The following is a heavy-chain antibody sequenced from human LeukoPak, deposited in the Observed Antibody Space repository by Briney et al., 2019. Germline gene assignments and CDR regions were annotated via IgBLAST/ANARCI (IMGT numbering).Heavy chain of an antibody. V-gene: IGHV3-7*01. CDR3: AKGLRWNDY. Sequence: GGSLRLSCAVSGFTFTSYWMSWVRQAPGKGLEWVANIKQDGSEKYYVDSVKGRFTISRDNAKNSLDLQTNSLRVEDTAVYYCAKGLRWNDYWGQGTLVTVSS. D-gene: IGHD4-23*01. CDR1: GFTFTSYW. J-gene: IGHJ4*02. CDR2: IKQDGSEK.